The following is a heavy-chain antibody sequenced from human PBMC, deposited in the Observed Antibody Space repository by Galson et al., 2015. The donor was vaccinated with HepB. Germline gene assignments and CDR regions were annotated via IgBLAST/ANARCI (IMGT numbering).Heavy chain of an antibody. V-gene: IGHV3-30*18. D-gene: IGHD3-16*01. J-gene: IGHJ4*02. Sequence: SLRLSCAASGFSFSSYGMHWVRQAPGKGLEWVTVISYDGSQKHYADSVKGRFTISRDNSQNTVYLQMNSLRVEDTAVYHCAKQRLGDSWAPDYWGQGTLVAVS. CDR2: ISYDGSQK. CDR3: AKQRLGDSWAPDY. CDR1: GFSFSSYG.